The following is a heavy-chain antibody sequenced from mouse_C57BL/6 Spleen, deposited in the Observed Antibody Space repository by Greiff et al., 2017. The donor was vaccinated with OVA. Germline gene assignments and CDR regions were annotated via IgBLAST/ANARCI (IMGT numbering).Heavy chain of an antibody. CDR3: ARESYGSSEAMDY. D-gene: IGHD1-1*01. CDR1: GYTFTSYT. CDR2: INPSSGYT. Sequence: QVQLKQSGAELARPGASVKMSCKASGYTFTSYTMHWVKQRPGQGLEWIGYINPSSGYTKYNQKFKDKATLTADKSSSTAYMQLSSLTSEDSAVYYCARESYGSSEAMDYWGQGTSVTVSS. J-gene: IGHJ4*01. V-gene: IGHV1-4*01.